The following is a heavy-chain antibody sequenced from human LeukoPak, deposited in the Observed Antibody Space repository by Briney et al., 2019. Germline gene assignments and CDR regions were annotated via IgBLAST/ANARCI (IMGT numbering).Heavy chain of an antibody. J-gene: IGHJ6*02. CDR1: GFTVSSNY. Sequence: GGSLRLSCAASGFTVSSNYMSWVRQAPGEGLEWVSVIYSGGSTYYADSVKGRFTISRDNSKNTLYLQMNSLRAEDTAVYYCARAREVAPSSGAYYYGMAVWGQGTTVTVSS. CDR2: IYSGGST. CDR3: ARAREVAPSSGAYYYGMAV. V-gene: IGHV3-53*01. D-gene: IGHD1-26*01.